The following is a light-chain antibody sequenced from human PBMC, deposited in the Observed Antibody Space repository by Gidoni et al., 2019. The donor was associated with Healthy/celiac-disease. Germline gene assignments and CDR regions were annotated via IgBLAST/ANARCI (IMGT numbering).Light chain of an antibody. CDR2: DAS. CDR3: QQYDNLPLT. J-gene: IGKJ4*01. V-gene: IGKV1-33*01. Sequence: DIQMTQSPSSLSASVGDRVTITCQESQDISNYLNWYKQKPGKAPKLLIYDASNLETGVPSRFSGSGSGTDFTFTISSLQPEDIATYYCQQYDNLPLTFGGGTKVEIK. CDR1: QDISNY.